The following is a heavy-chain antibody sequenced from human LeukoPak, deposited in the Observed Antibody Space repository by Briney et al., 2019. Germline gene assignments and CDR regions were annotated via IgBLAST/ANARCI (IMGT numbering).Heavy chain of an antibody. CDR3: ARADYGDYYFDY. D-gene: IGHD4-17*01. V-gene: IGHV4-59*01. CDR1: GGSISSYY. Sequence: SETLSLTCTVSGGSISSYYWSWIRQPPGKGLEWIGYIYYSGSTNYNPSLKSRVTISVDTSKNQFSLKLSSVTAADTAVYYCARADYGDYYFDYWGQGTLVTVSS. J-gene: IGHJ4*02. CDR2: IYYSGST.